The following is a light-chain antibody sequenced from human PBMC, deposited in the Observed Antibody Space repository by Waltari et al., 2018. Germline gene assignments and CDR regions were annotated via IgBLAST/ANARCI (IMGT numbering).Light chain of an antibody. J-gene: IGLJ2*01. CDR3: SSYTSTKIL. CDR1: INDVGTYPY. CDR2: EVK. Sequence: QSALTQPASVSGSPGQSIPISCTGTINDVGTYPYVSWYQQHPGKAPKLIIFEVKHRPSGVSNRCAGSKYANTASLTIPGLQAEDEADYYCSSYTSTKILFGGGTKLTVL. V-gene: IGLV2-14*01.